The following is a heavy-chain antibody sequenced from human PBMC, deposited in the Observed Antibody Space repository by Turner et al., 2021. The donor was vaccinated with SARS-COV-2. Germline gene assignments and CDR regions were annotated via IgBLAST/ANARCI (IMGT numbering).Heavy chain of an antibody. Sequence: QLQLQESGPGLVKPSETLSLTCSVSGGSISSSSYYWGWIRQPPGKGPEWIGSVYYRGNTYYNPSLESRVTISVDTSNNQFSLKLNSVTAADTAVYYCARDKSTVTTYYYYYMDVWGKGTTVTVSS. CDR1: GGSISSSSYY. J-gene: IGHJ6*03. CDR2: VYYRGNT. V-gene: IGHV4-39*01. CDR3: ARDKSTVTTYYYYYMDV. D-gene: IGHD4-4*01.